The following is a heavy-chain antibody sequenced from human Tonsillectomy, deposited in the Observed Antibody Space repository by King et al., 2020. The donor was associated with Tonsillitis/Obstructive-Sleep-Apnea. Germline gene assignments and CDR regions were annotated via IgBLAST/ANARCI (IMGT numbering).Heavy chain of an antibody. D-gene: IGHD1-14*01. CDR2: IGTAGDT. V-gene: IGHV3-13*01. Sequence: QLVESGGGLVQPGGSLRLSCAASGFTFSSYDMHWVRQATGKGLEWVSAIGTAGDTYYPGSVKGRFTISRENAKNSLYLQMNSLRAGDTAVYYCARQNRENDAFDIWGQGTMVTVSS. J-gene: IGHJ3*02. CDR3: ARQNRENDAFDI. CDR1: GFTFSSYD.